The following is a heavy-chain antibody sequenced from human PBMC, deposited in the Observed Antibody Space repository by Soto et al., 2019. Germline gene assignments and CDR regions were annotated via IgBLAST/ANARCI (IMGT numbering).Heavy chain of an antibody. CDR1: GFSLANYV. CDR3: ARAVTGWPNWFAP. Sequence: VGSLRLSCVASGFSLANYVMTWFRRAPGKGLEWVSASSNTGGTTYYADSVSGRFTISRDDSKNTVYLQMNRLRAEDTALYYCARAVTGWPNWFAPWGLGTRVTVS. D-gene: IGHD1-20*01. CDR2: SSNTGGTT. V-gene: IGHV3-23*01. J-gene: IGHJ5*02.